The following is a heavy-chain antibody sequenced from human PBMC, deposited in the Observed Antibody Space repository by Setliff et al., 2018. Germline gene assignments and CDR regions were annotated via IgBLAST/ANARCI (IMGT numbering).Heavy chain of an antibody. Sequence: GASVKVSCKASGYTFTSYDINWVRQATGQGLEWMGWMNPNSGNTGYAQKLQGRVTMTTDTSTSTAYMELRSLRSDGTAVYYCARGGYRAEYGDYGGQGTLVTVSS. J-gene: IGHJ4*02. D-gene: IGHD6-13*01. CDR3: ARGGYRAEYGDY. V-gene: IGHV1-8*02. CDR2: MNPNSGNT. CDR1: GYTFTSYD.